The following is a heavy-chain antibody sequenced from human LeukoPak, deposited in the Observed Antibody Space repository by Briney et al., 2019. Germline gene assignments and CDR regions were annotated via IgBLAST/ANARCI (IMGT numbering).Heavy chain of an antibody. D-gene: IGHD3-22*01. CDR1: GFTFGSYA. V-gene: IGHV3-23*01. J-gene: IGHJ4*02. Sequence: GGSWSPSWPPPGFTFGSYAWTWVRQPPGKGWEWASAISGSGGSTYYADSVKGRFTISRDNSKNTLYLQMNSLRAEDTAVYYCAKAAVVAPGYWGQGTLVTVSS. CDR2: ISGSGGST. CDR3: AKAAVVAPGY.